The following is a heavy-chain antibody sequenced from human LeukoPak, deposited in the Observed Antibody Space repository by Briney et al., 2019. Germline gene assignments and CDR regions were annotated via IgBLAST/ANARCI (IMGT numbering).Heavy chain of an antibody. CDR2: IYYSGST. Sequence: SETLSLTCTVSGGSISSYYWSWIRQPPGKGLEWIGYIYYSGSTNYNPSLKSRVTISVDTSKNRFSLKLSSVTAADTAVYYCARAHSIRNWFDPWGQGTLVTVSS. J-gene: IGHJ5*02. V-gene: IGHV4-59*01. CDR1: GGSISSYY. D-gene: IGHD4-11*01. CDR3: ARAHSIRNWFDP.